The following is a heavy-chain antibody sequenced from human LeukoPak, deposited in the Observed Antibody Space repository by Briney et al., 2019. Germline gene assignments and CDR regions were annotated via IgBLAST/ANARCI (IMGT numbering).Heavy chain of an antibody. CDR2: ISSSGSTI. D-gene: IGHD2-15*01. J-gene: IGHJ4*02. CDR1: GFTFSSYE. CDR3: ARGYCSGGSCYSGLTDFDY. Sequence: PGGSLRLSCAASGFTFSSYEMNWVRQAPGKGLEWVSYISSSGSTIYYADSVKGRFTISRDNAKNSLYLQMNSLRPEDTAVYYCARGYCSGGSCYSGLTDFDYWGQGTLVTVSS. V-gene: IGHV3-48*03.